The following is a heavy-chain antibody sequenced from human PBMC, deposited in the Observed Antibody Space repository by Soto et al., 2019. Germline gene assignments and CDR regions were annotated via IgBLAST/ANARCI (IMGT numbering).Heavy chain of an antibody. CDR1: RGTFSTYA. CDR3: ARFLVVVPAAIQVYYYYGMDG. D-gene: IGHD2-2*01. J-gene: IGHJ6*01. CDR2: IIPIFGTA. V-gene: IGHV1-69*01. Sequence: QVQMVQSGAEVKKPGSSVKVCCKASRGTFSTYAISWVRQAPGQGLEWMVGIIPIFGTANYAQKFQGRVTITADECTSTAYMELSSLRSEDTAVYYCARFLVVVPAAIQVYYYYGMDGWGQWTTVTVSS.